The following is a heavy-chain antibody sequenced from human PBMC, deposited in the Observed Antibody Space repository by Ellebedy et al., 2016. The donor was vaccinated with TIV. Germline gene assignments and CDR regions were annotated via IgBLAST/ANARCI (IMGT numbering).Heavy chain of an antibody. D-gene: IGHD3-16*02. CDR3: TTAYYHYVWGTYRLVDFDY. CDR2: IKSKSDGGTT. CDR1: GFTFNNAW. J-gene: IGHJ4*02. V-gene: IGHV3-15*01. Sequence: GGSLRLXXAASGFTFNNAWMSWVRQAPGKGLEWVGRIKSKSDGGTTENAAPVKGRLTIPRDDSKSMLYLQMNSLKTEDTAVYYCTTAYYHYVWGTYRLVDFDYWGQGTLVTVSS.